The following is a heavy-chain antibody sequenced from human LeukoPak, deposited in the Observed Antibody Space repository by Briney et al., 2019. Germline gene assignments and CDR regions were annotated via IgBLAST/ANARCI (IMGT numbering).Heavy chain of an antibody. J-gene: IGHJ4*02. D-gene: IGHD3-10*01. CDR1: GFTLSSFG. V-gene: IGHV3-30*02. CDR2: LRDDGSKI. Sequence: GGSLRLSCAASGFTLSSFGIHWVRLAPGKGLEWVAFLRDDGSKIYYVDSVKGRSIISRDKPKNTLFLQMNSLRAEDTAVYYCAKDFRDGSGPFDYWGQGTLVTVSS. CDR3: AKDFRDGSGPFDY.